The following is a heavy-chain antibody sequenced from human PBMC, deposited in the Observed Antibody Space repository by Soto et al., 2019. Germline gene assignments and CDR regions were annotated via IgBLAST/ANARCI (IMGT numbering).Heavy chain of an antibody. V-gene: IGHV4-59*01. D-gene: IGHD2-15*01. J-gene: IGHJ4*02. CDR3: ARDSGYCSGGSHKDRRCGNFDY. Sequence: SETLSLTCTVSGGSISSYYWSWIRQPPGKGLEWIGYIYYSGSTNYNPSLKSRVTISVDTSKNQFSLKLSSLRSEDTAVYYCARDSGYCSGGSHKDRRCGNFDYWGQGTLVTVSS. CDR1: GGSISSYY. CDR2: IYYSGST.